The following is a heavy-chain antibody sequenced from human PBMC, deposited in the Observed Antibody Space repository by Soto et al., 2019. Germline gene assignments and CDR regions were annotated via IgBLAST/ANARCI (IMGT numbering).Heavy chain of an antibody. CDR3: AKDTVAGTVNWFDP. Sequence: GGSLRLSCAASGFTFDDYAMHWVRQAPGKGLEWVSGISWNSGSIGYADSVKGRFTISRDNAKNSLYLQMNSLRAEDTAVYYCAKDTVAGTVNWFDPWGQGTLVTVSS. V-gene: IGHV3-9*01. CDR1: GFTFDDYA. D-gene: IGHD6-19*01. CDR2: ISWNSGSI. J-gene: IGHJ5*02.